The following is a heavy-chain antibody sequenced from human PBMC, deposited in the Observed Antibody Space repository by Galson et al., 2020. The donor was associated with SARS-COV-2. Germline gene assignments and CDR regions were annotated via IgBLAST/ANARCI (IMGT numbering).Heavy chain of an antibody. J-gene: IGHJ4*02. Sequence: GESLKISCVASGLTFSSYPMNWVRQPQGKGLEWVSAMNGYGTSIYYADSVKGRFTISRDNSKNTLYLQMNSLRVEDTAVYYCGEGSKNTYDYRGEGTLFTVSS. D-gene: IGHD4-4*01. CDR2: MNGYGTSI. CDR3: GEGSKNTYDY. V-gene: IGHV3-23*01. CDR1: GLTFSSYP.